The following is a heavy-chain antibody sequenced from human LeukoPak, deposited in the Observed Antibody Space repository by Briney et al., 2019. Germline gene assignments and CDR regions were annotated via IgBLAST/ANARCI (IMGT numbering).Heavy chain of an antibody. Sequence: GGSLRLSCAASGYSVTNNYMTWIRQPPGKGLDWVAHIYADGTTFYRDSAKGRFTLSRDNSQNKLFLQMNSLRADDTAVYYCVRGTSGYFDPWGRGALVTVSS. CDR3: VRGTSGYFDP. CDR1: GYSVTNNY. J-gene: IGHJ2*01. V-gene: IGHV3-53*01. CDR2: IYADGTT. D-gene: IGHD3-10*01.